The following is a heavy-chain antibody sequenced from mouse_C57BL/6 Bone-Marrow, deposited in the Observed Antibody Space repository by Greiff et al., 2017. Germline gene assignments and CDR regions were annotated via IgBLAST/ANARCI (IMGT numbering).Heavy chain of an antibody. Sequence: QVQLKQSGAELMKPGASVKLSCKATGYTFTGYWIEWVKQRPGQGLEWIGEIDPSDSYTNYNQKFKGKATLTVDTSSSTAYMQLSSLTSEDSAVYYCAREGNYGSSSWGQGTTLTVSS. CDR3: AREGNYGSSS. D-gene: IGHD1-1*01. CDR2: IDPSDSYT. V-gene: IGHV1-50*01. CDR1: GYTFTGYW. J-gene: IGHJ2*01.